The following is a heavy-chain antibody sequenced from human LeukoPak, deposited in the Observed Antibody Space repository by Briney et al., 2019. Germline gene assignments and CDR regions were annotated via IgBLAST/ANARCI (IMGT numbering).Heavy chain of an antibody. Sequence: SETLSLTCTVSGGSISSYYWSWIRQPPGKGLESIGEINHSGSTNYNPSLKSRVTISVDTSKNQFSLKLSSVTAADTAVYYCARGRYSYGKYYFDYWGQGTLVTVSS. CDR2: INHSGST. CDR3: ARGRYSYGKYYFDY. CDR1: GGSISSYY. D-gene: IGHD5-18*01. V-gene: IGHV4-34*01. J-gene: IGHJ4*02.